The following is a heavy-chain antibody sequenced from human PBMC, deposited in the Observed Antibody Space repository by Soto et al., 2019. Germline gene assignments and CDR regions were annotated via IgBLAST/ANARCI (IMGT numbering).Heavy chain of an antibody. J-gene: IGHJ6*02. CDR3: ARGSRIAAAGPYYYGMDV. D-gene: IGHD6-13*01. CDR2: IIPIFGTA. V-gene: IGHV1-69*13. Sequence: SVKVSRKASGGTFSSYAISWVRQAPGQGLEWMGGIIPIFGTANYAQKFQGRVTITADESTSTAYMELSSLRSEDTAVYYCARGSRIAAAGPYYYGMDVWGQGTTVTVSS. CDR1: GGTFSSYA.